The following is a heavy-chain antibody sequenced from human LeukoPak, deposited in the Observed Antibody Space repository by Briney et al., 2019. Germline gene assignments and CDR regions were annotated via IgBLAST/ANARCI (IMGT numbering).Heavy chain of an antibody. Sequence: PGGSLRLSCAASGVIVSTRYRSTVRQAPGKGLEWVSVIYSSGGTYYADSVKGRFTICRDNSKNTLYFQMSNLIAEQTAPYYCAVVEMATVTVDYWGQGTLVVVSS. D-gene: IGHD5-24*01. V-gene: IGHV3-53*01. CDR1: GVIVSTRY. CDR3: AVVEMATVTVDY. CDR2: IYSSGGT. J-gene: IGHJ4*02.